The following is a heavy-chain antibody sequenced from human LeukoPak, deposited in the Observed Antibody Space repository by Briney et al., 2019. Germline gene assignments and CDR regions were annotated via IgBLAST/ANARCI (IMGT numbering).Heavy chain of an antibody. D-gene: IGHD5-18*01. V-gene: IGHV4-4*07. Sequence: PSETLSLTCTVSGGSISSYYWSWIRQPAGKGLEWIGRIYTSGSTNYNPSLKSRVTMSVDTSKNLFSLKLSSVTAADTAVYYCVRDADTANYDYWGHGTLVTVSS. J-gene: IGHJ4*01. CDR1: GGSISSYY. CDR3: VRDADTANYDY. CDR2: IYTSGST.